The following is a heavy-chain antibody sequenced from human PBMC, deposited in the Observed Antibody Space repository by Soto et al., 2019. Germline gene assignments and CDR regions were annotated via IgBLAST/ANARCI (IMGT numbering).Heavy chain of an antibody. CDR3: ARDYNSGSHGVDI. Sequence: QVQLQESGPGLVKPSQTLSLTCTVSGGSISRGGYYWSWIRQHPGKGLEWIGYIFYSGSTYYNPSHKRRVTISVETSKNQSSLKLSSVTAADTAVYYCARDYNSGSHGVDIWGQRTMVTVSS. D-gene: IGHD3-22*01. V-gene: IGHV4-31*03. CDR1: GGSISRGGYY. J-gene: IGHJ3*02. CDR2: IFYSGST.